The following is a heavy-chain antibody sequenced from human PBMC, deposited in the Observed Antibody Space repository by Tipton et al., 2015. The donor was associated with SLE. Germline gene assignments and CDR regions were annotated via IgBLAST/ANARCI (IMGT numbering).Heavy chain of an antibody. CDR2: IYHSGST. J-gene: IGHJ4*02. V-gene: IGHV4-38-2*02. D-gene: IGHD6-19*01. Sequence: TLSLTCTVSGYSISSGYYWGWIRQPPGKGLEWIGSIYHSGSTYYNPSLKSRVTISVDTSKNRFSLKLSSVTAADTAVYYCARVSSGYSSGWYGGYWGQGTLVTVSS. CDR3: ARVSSGYSSGWYGGY. CDR1: GYSISSGYY.